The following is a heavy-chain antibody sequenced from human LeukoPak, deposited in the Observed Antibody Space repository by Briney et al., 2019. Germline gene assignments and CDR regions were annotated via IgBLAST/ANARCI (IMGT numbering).Heavy chain of an antibody. CDR2: IRYDGSNK. CDR3: AKCGYSYGFLDYYYYMDV. Sequence: GGSLRLSCAASGFTFSSYGMHWVRQAPGKGLEWVAFIRYDGSNKYYADSVKGRFTISRDNSKNTLYLQMGSLRAEDMAVYYCAKCGYSYGFLDYYYYMDVWGKGTTVTISS. J-gene: IGHJ6*03. CDR1: GFTFSSYG. V-gene: IGHV3-30*02. D-gene: IGHD5-18*01.